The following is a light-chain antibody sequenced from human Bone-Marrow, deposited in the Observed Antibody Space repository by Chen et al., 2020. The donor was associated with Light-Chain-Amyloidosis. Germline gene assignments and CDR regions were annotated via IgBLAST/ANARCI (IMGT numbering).Light chain of an antibody. CDR2: RDT. CDR1: DLPTKY. CDR3: QSADSSGTDEVI. V-gene: IGLV3-25*03. J-gene: IGLJ2*01. Sequence: SYELTQPPSVSVSPGQTARITCSGDDLPTKYAYWYQQKPGQAPVLVIHRDTERPSGISERFSGSSSWTTATLTSSGVQADDEADYHCQSADSSGTDEVIFGGGTKLTVL.